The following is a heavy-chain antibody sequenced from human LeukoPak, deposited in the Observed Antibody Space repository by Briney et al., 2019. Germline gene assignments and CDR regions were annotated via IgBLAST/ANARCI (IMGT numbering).Heavy chain of an antibody. CDR2: IYYSGST. D-gene: IGHD5-18*01. J-gene: IGHJ4*02. CDR3: ATLRAGYSWVWDY. V-gene: IGHV4-61*08. CDR1: GGSITSGGFY. Sequence: NTSETLSLTCTVSGGSITSGGFYWSWIRQPPGKGLEWIGYIYYSGSTNYNPSLKSRVTISVDTSKNQFSLKLSSVTAADTAVYYCATLRAGYSWVWDYWGQGTLVTVSS.